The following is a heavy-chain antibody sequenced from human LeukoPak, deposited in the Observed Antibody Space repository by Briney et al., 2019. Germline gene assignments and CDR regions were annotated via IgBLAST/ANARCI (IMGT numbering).Heavy chain of an antibody. V-gene: IGHV3-30*02. CDR2: IRYDGSNK. D-gene: IGHD1-26*01. Sequence: PGGSLRLSCAASGFTFSSYGMHWVRQAPGKGLEWVAFIRYDGSNKYYADSVKGRFTISRDNSKNTLYLQMNSLRAEDTAVYYCANRNSVGATRGSIDYWGQGTLVTVSS. CDR1: GFTFSSYG. J-gene: IGHJ4*02. CDR3: ANRNSVGATRGSIDY.